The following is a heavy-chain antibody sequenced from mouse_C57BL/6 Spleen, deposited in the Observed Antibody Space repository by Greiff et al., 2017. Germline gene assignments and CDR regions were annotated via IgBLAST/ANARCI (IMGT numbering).Heavy chain of an antibody. J-gene: IGHJ4*01. V-gene: IGHV3-6*01. Sequence: EVKLQESGPGLVKPSQSLSLTCSVTGYSITSGYYWNWIRQFPGNKLEWMGYISYDGSNNYNPSLKNRISITRDTSKNQFFLKLNSVTTEDTATYYCARRDYDYIYAMDYWGQGTSVTVSS. D-gene: IGHD2-4*01. CDR3: ARRDYDYIYAMDY. CDR2: ISYDGSN. CDR1: GYSITSGYY.